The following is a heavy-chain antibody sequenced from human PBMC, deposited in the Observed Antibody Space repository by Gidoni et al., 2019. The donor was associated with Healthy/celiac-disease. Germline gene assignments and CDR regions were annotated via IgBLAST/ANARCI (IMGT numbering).Heavy chain of an antibody. CDR1: GFTFSSYG. Sequence: QVQLVASGGGVVQPGRSLRLSCAASGFTFSSYGMHWVRQAPGKGLEWVAVIWYDGSNKYYADSVKGRFTISRDNSKNTLYLQMNSLRAEDTAVYYCARQPTMIVVVPGWFDPWGQGTLVTVSS. CDR2: IWYDGSNK. V-gene: IGHV3-33*01. D-gene: IGHD3-22*01. CDR3: ARQPTMIVVVPGWFDP. J-gene: IGHJ5*02.